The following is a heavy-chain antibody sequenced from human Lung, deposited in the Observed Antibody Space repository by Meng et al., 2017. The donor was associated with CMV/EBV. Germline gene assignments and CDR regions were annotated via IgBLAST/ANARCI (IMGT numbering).Heavy chain of an antibody. CDR3: SIYCSGGSCYSDAFDI. J-gene: IGHJ3*02. D-gene: IGHD2-15*01. V-gene: IGHV3-30*02. CDR2: IRYDGSNK. CDR1: GFTFSSYG. Sequence: GGSLGLXCAASGFTFSSYGMHWVRQAPGKGLEWVAFIRYDGSNKYYADSVKGRFTISRDNSKNTLYLQMNSLRAEDTAVYYCSIYCSGGSCYSDAFDIWGHGXMVTVSS.